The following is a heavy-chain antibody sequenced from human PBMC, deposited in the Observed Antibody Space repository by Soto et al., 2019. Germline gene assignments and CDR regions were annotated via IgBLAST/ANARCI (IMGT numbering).Heavy chain of an antibody. V-gene: IGHV3-33*01. J-gene: IGHJ6*02. CDR3: ARRQIPPPTRGAAKDRGAMDV. D-gene: IGHD6-13*01. Sequence: QVQLVESGGGVVQPGRSLRLSCAASGFTFNNYGMHWVRQAPGKGLEWLAVIWNDGSNSSYANSVKGRFTISRYNSKNTLYLQMSSLRAEDTGVYYCARRQIPPPTRGAAKDRGAMDVWGQGTTVTVSS. CDR2: IWNDGSNS. CDR1: GFTFNNYG.